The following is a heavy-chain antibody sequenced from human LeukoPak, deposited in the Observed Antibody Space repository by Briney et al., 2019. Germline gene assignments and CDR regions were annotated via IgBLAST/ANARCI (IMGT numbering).Heavy chain of an antibody. CDR1: GGSISSGGYS. D-gene: IGHD6-6*01. CDR3: ARASRGGSSLYYFDY. V-gene: IGHV4-30-2*01. J-gene: IGHJ4*02. Sequence: SETLSLTCAVSGGSISSGGYSWSWIRQPPGKGLELIGYIFHSGTTNYNPSLKSRVTISVDTSKNQFSLKLSSVTAADTAVYYCARASRGGSSLYYFDYWGQGTLVTVSS. CDR2: IFHSGTT.